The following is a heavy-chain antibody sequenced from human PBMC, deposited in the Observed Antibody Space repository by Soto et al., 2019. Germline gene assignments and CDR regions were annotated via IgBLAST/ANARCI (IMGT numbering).Heavy chain of an antibody. V-gene: IGHV4-59*01. D-gene: IGHD3-10*01. CDR2: VYFGGGT. CDR3: ASEKPPISPHYLYYSMDV. Sequence: ASETLSLTCTVSGGSLRGSSWSWIRQSPGQGLEWIGYVYFGGGTNYSPSFMGRVTISVDTTANQFSLKLNSVTAADTAVYYCASEKPPISPHYLYYSMDVWGQGTTVTVTS. CDR1: GGSLRGSS. J-gene: IGHJ6*02.